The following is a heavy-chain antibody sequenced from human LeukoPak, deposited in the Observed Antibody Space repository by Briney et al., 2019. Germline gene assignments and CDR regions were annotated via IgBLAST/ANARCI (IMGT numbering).Heavy chain of an antibody. CDR2: ISSSGSYI. V-gene: IGHV3-21*01. CDR1: GFTLSNYS. CDR3: ARDRNYLAPSYCYYGMDV. Sequence: GGSLRLSCAASGFTLSNYSMSWVRQAPGKGLEWVSSISSSGSYIYYGDSVKGRFIISRDNAKNSVYLQMNSLRAEDTAVYYCARDRNYLAPSYCYYGMDVWGQGTTVTVSS. D-gene: IGHD2-15*01. J-gene: IGHJ6*02.